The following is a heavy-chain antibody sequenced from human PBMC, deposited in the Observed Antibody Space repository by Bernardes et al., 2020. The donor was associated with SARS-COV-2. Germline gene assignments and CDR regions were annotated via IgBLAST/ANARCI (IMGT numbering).Heavy chain of an antibody. CDR2: IYYSGST. Sequence: SETLSLTCTVSGGSISSGGYYWSWIRQHPGKGLEWIGYIYYSGSTYYNPSLKSRVTISVDTSKNQFSLKLSSVTAADTAVYYCARDLVVPAAIGSYYYYYGMDVWGQGTTVTVSS. J-gene: IGHJ6*02. D-gene: IGHD2-2*02. CDR1: GGSISSGGYY. V-gene: IGHV4-31*03. CDR3: ARDLVVPAAIGSYYYYYGMDV.